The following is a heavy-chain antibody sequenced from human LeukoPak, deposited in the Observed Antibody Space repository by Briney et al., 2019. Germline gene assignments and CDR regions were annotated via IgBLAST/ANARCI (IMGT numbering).Heavy chain of an antibody. Sequence: GGSLRLSCEASGFTFSNYGMNWVRQAPGKGREWVSGISGGVYNTYYADSVKGRFTTSRDNSKNTVYLQMNSLRAEDTAVYYCAKEGVQAPTDWYFGLWGRGTLVTVSS. CDR3: AKEGVQAPTDWYFGL. CDR2: ISGGVYNT. CDR1: GFTFSNYG. J-gene: IGHJ2*01. V-gene: IGHV3-23*01. D-gene: IGHD1-26*01.